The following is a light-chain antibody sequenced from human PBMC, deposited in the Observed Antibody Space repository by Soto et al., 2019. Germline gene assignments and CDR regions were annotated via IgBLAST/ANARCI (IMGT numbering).Light chain of an antibody. CDR2: EVS. J-gene: IGLJ1*01. CDR3: SSYTSSSTLV. CDR1: SSDVGGYNY. V-gene: IGLV2-14*01. Sequence: HSALTQPASVSGSPGQSITISCTGTSSDVGGYNYVSWYQQHPGKAPKLMIYEVSNRPSGVSNRFSGSKSGNTASLTISGLQAEDEADYYCSSYTSSSTLVFGTGTTLTVL.